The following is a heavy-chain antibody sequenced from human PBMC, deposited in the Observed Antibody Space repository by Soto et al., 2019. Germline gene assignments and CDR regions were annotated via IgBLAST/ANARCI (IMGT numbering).Heavy chain of an antibody. CDR3: ARVYLYCSGGSCSHGWFDP. D-gene: IGHD2-15*01. CDR2: IYYSGST. CDR1: GGSISSGDYY. Sequence: QVQLQESGPGLVKPSQTLSLTCTVSGGSISSGDYYWSWIRQPPGKGLEWIGYIYYSGSTYYNPYLKSRVTISVDTSKNQFSLKLSSVTAADTAVYYCARVYLYCSGGSCSHGWFDPWGQGTLVTVSS. V-gene: IGHV4-30-4*01. J-gene: IGHJ5*02.